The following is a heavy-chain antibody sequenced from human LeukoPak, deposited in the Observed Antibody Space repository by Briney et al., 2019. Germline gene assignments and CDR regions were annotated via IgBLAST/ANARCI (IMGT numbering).Heavy chain of an antibody. CDR3: AREPVPAAIDNWFDP. CDR2: INPNSGGT. V-gene: IGHV1-2*02. Sequence: GASVKVSCKASGYTFTCYYMHWVRQAPGQGLEWMGWINPNSGGTNYAQKFQGRVTMTRDTSISTAYMELSRLRSDDTAVYYCAREPVPAAIDNWFDPWGQGTLVTVSS. J-gene: IGHJ5*02. D-gene: IGHD2-2*01. CDR1: GYTFTCYY.